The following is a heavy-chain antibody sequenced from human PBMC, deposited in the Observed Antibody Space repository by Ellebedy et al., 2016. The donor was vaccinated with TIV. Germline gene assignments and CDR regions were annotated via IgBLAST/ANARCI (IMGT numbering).Heavy chain of an antibody. V-gene: IGHV3-74*01. J-gene: IGHJ4*02. CDR1: GFTFSSYW. D-gene: IGHD6-19*01. CDR2: INSDGSST. CDR3: ARGGRDQWLIDY. Sequence: PGGSLRLSCAASGFTFSSYWMHWVRQAPGKGLVWVSRINSDGSSTSYADSVKGRFTISRDNAKNTLYVQMNSLRAEDTAVYYCARGGRDQWLIDYWGQGTLVTVSS.